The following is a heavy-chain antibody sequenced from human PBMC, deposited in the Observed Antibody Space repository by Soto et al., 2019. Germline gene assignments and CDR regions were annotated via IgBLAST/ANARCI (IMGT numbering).Heavy chain of an antibody. D-gene: IGHD3-16*01. V-gene: IGHV3-30*19. CDR1: GFTFRSYV. CDR2: TSYDGRDE. CDR3: ARWGTTGGLDV. J-gene: IGHJ1*01. Sequence: QVQLVESGGGVVQPGTSLRVSCVGSGFTFRSYVIHWVRQAPGKGLEWVALTSYDGRDEYYGDSVRGRFTISGDNSRNTVDLQMASLRLEDTALYYCARWGTTGGLDVWGQGTLVSVSS.